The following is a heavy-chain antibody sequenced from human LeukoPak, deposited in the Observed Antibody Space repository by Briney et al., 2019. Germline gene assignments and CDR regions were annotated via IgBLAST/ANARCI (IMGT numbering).Heavy chain of an antibody. CDR2: ISGSGGST. J-gene: IGHJ6*02. CDR1: GFTFSSYA. D-gene: IGHD2-15*01. V-gene: IGHV3-23*01. CDR3: AKGGGSCYGVCYYYGMDV. Sequence: RGSLRLSCAASGFTFSSYAMSWVRQAPGKGLEWVSAISGSGGSTYYADSVKGRFTISRGNSKNTLYLQMNSLRAEDTAVYYCAKGGGSCYGVCYYYGMDVWGQGTTVTVSS.